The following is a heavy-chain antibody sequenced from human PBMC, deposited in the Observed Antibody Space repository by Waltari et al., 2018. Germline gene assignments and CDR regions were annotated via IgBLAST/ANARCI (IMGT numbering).Heavy chain of an antibody. J-gene: IGHJ4*02. CDR3: ARDRQSGTYYDFWSGYQSHYYFDY. V-gene: IGHV4-59*01. CDR1: GGSISSYY. Sequence: QVQLQESGPGLVKPSETLSLTCTVSGGSISSYYWRWIRQPPGKGLEWIGYIYYSGSTNYNPSLKSRVTISVDTSKNQFSLKLSSVTAADTAVYYCARDRQSGTYYDFWSGYQSHYYFDYWGQGTLVTVSS. CDR2: IYYSGST. D-gene: IGHD3-3*01.